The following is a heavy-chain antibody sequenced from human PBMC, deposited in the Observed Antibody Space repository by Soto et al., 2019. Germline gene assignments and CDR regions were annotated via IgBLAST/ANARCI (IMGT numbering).Heavy chain of an antibody. Sequence: GGSLRLSCAASGFTFSDYFMTWIRQAPGKGLEWVSYISSSGTTIFYADSVQGRFTISRDNAKNSLYLQMNSLRAEDTAVYYCARVKGKGIVVVPAAMTEGTGAEMYYYYYGMDVWGQGTTVTVSS. CDR2: ISSSGTTI. J-gene: IGHJ6*02. CDR3: ARVKGKGIVVVPAAMTEGTGAEMYYYYYGMDV. V-gene: IGHV3-11*04. D-gene: IGHD2-2*01. CDR1: GFTFSDYF.